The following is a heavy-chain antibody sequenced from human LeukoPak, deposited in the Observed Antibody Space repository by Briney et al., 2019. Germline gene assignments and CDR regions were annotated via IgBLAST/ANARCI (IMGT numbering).Heavy chain of an antibody. V-gene: IGHV4-39*07. D-gene: IGHD1-26*01. J-gene: IGHJ4*02. CDR1: GGSISCSSYY. CDR3: ARVGYSGSYLSFDY. CDR2: IYYSGST. Sequence: SETLSLTCTVSGGSISCSSYYWGWIRQPPGKGLEWIGNIYYSGSTYYNPSLKSRVTISIDTSKNHFSLKLSSVTAADTAVYYCARVGYSGSYLSFDYWGQGTLVTVSS.